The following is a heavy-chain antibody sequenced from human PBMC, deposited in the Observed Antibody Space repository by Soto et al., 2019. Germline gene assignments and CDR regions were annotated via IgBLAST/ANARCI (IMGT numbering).Heavy chain of an antibody. CDR3: ARDRSGWYDF. CDR1: GYTFTTIR. J-gene: IGHJ5*01. Sequence: QVQLVQSAAEVGKPGASVKVSCKASGYTFTTIRLSWVRQAPGQGLEWMGWIRPHNGYTQYAQKFQGRVNMTADTSTTTAYMEVRSLRPDYTAVFYCARDRSGWYDFWGQGPLVTVSA. D-gene: IGHD6-19*01. V-gene: IGHV1-18*01. CDR2: IRPHNGYT.